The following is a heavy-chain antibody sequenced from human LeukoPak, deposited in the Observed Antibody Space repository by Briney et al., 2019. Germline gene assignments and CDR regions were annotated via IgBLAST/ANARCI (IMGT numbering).Heavy chain of an antibody. Sequence: QPGGSLRLSCAASGFIFSSYWMHWVRQAPGKGLEWVANIKHDGSEKNYVDSVKGRFTISRDNAKNSLYLQMNSLRAEDTAVYYCATPLDYYDRSDSHQGGDWGQGTLVTVSS. CDR1: GFIFSSYW. D-gene: IGHD3-22*01. V-gene: IGHV3-7*03. J-gene: IGHJ4*02. CDR3: ATPLDYYDRSDSHQGGD. CDR2: IKHDGSEK.